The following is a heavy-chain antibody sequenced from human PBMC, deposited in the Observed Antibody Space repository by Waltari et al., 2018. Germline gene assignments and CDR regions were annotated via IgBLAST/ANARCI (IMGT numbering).Heavy chain of an antibody. V-gene: IGHV1-69*04. J-gene: IGHJ6*02. Sequence: QVQLVQSGAEVKKPGSSVKVSCKASGGTFSSYAISWVRPAPGQGLEWMGRIIPVRGIANYAQKCQGRVTITADKSTSTAYMELSSLRSEDTAVYYCARDQCSGGSCYRTNYYYGMDVWGQGTTVTVSS. CDR2: IIPVRGIA. CDR3: ARDQCSGGSCYRTNYYYGMDV. CDR1: GGTFSSYA. D-gene: IGHD2-15*01.